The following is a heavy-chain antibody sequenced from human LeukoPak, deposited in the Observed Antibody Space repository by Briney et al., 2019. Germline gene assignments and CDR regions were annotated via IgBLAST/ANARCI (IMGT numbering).Heavy chain of an antibody. CDR3: AKDPYHDYVWGSYRYTPYFDF. CDR1: GFTFNSYG. J-gene: IGHJ4*02. D-gene: IGHD3-16*02. V-gene: IGHV3-30*18. CDR2: ISYDGSNK. Sequence: GGSLRLSCAASGFTFNSYGMHWVRQAPGKGLEWVAVISYDGSNKYYADSVKGRFTISRDNSKNMVYVQMNSLRAEDTAVYYCAKDPYHDYVWGSYRYTPYFDFWGQGTLVTVSS.